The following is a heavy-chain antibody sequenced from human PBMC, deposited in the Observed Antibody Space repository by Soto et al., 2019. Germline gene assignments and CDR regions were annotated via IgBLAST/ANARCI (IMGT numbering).Heavy chain of an antibody. V-gene: IGHV1-18*04. CDR2: ISAYNGNT. J-gene: IGHJ4*02. Sequence: ASVKVSCKASGYAFTSYGISWVRQAPGQGLEWMGWISAYNGNTNYAQELQGRVTMTTDTCTSTAYMELRSLRSVDTAVYYCARAHSYGYGGRADYWGQGTLVTVSS. CDR3: ARAHSYGYGGRADY. CDR1: GYAFTSYG. D-gene: IGHD5-18*01.